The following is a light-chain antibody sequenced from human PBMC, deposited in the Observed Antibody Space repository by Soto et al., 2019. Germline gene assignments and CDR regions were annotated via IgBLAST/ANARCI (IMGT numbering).Light chain of an antibody. CDR3: LQHYNFPRT. V-gene: IGKV1-6*01. J-gene: IGKJ1*01. CDR1: QDIRHD. CDR2: DGS. Sequence: AIQITQAPSSLSASVGDRVTITCRASQDIRHDLGWYPQKPGKGPKVLIYDGSRLQSGVPSRFSGSVSGTHFPPTISSLQPEDFATYYCLQHYNFPRTFGQGTKV.